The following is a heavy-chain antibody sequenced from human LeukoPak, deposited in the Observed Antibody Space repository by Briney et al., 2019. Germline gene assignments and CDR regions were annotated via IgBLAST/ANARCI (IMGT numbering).Heavy chain of an antibody. J-gene: IGHJ5*02. CDR2: ISAYNGNT. V-gene: IGHV1-18*01. Sequence: ASVKVSCKASGYTFTSYGISWVRQAPGQGLEWVGWISAYNGNTNYAQKLQGRVTMTTDTSTSTAYMELRSLRSDDTAVYYCARALGSSGYFYWFDPWGQGTLVTVSS. CDR1: GYTFTSYG. CDR3: ARALGSSGYFYWFDP. D-gene: IGHD3-22*01.